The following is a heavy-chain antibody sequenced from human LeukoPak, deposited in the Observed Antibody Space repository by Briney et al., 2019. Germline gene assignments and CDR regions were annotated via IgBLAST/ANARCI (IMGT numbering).Heavy chain of an antibody. CDR1: GFTFSSYW. D-gene: IGHD3-22*01. V-gene: IGHV3-74*03. Sequence: PGGSLRLSCAASGFTFSSYWMHWARQAPGKGLVWVSRINSDGSSTTYADSVKGRFTIARDNAKNTLHLQMNSLRPEDTAVYYCARDVDYHVTSECFDYWGQGTLVTVSS. CDR2: INSDGSST. CDR3: ARDVDYHVTSECFDY. J-gene: IGHJ4*02.